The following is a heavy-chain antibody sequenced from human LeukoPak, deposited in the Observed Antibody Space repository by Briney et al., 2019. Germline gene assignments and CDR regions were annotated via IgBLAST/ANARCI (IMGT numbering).Heavy chain of an antibody. Sequence: ASVKVSCKASGYTFTSYDINWVRQAPGQGLEWMGWINPNSGGTNYAQKFQGWVTMTRDTPISTAYMELSRLRSDDTAVYYCARAISDCSSTSCRPASFDPWGQGTLVTVSS. CDR2: INPNSGGT. CDR1: GYTFTSYD. J-gene: IGHJ5*02. D-gene: IGHD2-2*01. V-gene: IGHV1-2*04. CDR3: ARAISDCSSTSCRPASFDP.